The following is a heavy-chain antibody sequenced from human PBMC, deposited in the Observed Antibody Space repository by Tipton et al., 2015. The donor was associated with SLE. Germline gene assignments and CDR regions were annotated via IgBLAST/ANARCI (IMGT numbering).Heavy chain of an antibody. J-gene: IGHJ4*02. CDR3: ARASGGNSPY. D-gene: IGHD4-23*01. Sequence: TLSLTCTVSGGSMSSSYWNWIRQSPGKGLEWIGNIYYTGSTNYNPSLKSRVTISVDTSKNQFSLNLTSVTAADTAIYYCARASGGNSPYWGQGTLVTVSS. V-gene: IGHV4-59*01. CDR1: GGSMSSSY. CDR2: IYYTGST.